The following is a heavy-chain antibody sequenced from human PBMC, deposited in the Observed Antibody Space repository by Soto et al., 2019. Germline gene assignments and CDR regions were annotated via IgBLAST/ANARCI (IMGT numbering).Heavy chain of an antibody. CDR3: ERNLPAATSEVVFDS. Sequence: PSETLSLTCTVSGDSIDSGAYYWSWIRQHPGEGLEWIGYIFSSGSTFYNPSLKSRVTISMDTSGKSFSLNLRSVTAADTAMYYCERNLPAATSEVVFDSWGQGTLVTVSS. J-gene: IGHJ4*02. CDR1: GDSIDSGAYY. D-gene: IGHD6-25*01. CDR2: IFSSGST. V-gene: IGHV4-31*03.